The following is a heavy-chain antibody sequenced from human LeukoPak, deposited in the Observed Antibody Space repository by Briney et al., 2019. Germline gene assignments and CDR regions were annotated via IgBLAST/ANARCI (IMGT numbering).Heavy chain of an antibody. CDR1: GFILNYFS. V-gene: IGHV3-48*01. Sequence: GGSLRLSCEASGFILNYFSLNLVRLSPGKGLEWVSFFSSRGDTIYDADSVKGRFTISRDNSKNTLFLQMNSLRPEDAALYYCAEQMVERPHYYYMDVWGKGTTVTVSS. J-gene: IGHJ6*03. D-gene: IGHD1/OR15-1a*01. CDR2: FSSRGDTI. CDR3: AEQMVERPHYYYMDV.